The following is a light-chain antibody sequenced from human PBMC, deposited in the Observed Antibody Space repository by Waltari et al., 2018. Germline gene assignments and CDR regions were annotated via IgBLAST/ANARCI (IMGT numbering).Light chain of an antibody. CDR2: DAS. CDR1: QSVSSY. J-gene: IGKJ4*01. Sequence: EIVLTQSPATLSLSPGERATLSCRASQSVSSYLAWYQQKPGQAPRLLIYDASNRATGIPARCSGSGSGTDFTLTISSLEPEDFAVYYCQQRSNWPRLTFGGGTKVEIK. V-gene: IGKV3-11*01. CDR3: QQRSNWPRLT.